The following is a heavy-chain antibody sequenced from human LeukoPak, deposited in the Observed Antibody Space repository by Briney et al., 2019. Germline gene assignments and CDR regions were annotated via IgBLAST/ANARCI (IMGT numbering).Heavy chain of an antibody. Sequence: SETLSLTCTVSGGSISSSHYYWGWIRQTPGKGLEWIGTIYYSGTTYYNPSLESRATISEDTSKNQFSLTLRSVTAADTAVYYCVRQISDYYYYYIDVWGKGTTVTVSS. CDR1: GGSISSSHYY. CDR2: IYYSGTT. D-gene: IGHD3-10*01. V-gene: IGHV4-39*01. J-gene: IGHJ6*03. CDR3: VRQISDYYYYYIDV.